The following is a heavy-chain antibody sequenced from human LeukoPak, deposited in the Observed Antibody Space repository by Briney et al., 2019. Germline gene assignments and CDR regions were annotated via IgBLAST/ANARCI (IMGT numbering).Heavy chain of an antibody. V-gene: IGHV4-39*07. J-gene: IGHJ4*02. D-gene: IGHD3-22*01. CDR1: GGSVSSGSYY. CDR2: INHSGST. Sequence: PSETLSLTCTVSGGSVSSGSYYWSWIRQPPGKGLEWIGEINHSGSTNYNPSLKSRVTISVDTSKNQFSLKLSSVTAADTAVYYCAREAYYYDSSGYFSWGQGTLVTVSS. CDR3: AREAYYYDSSGYFS.